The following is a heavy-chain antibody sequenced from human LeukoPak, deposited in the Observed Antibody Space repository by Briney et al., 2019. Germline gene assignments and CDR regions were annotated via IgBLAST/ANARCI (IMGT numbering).Heavy chain of an antibody. D-gene: IGHD3-22*01. V-gene: IGHV4-59*12. CDR1: GGSISSYY. Sequence: SETLSLTCTVSGGSISSYYWSWIRQPPGKGLEWIGYIYYSGSTNYNPSLKSRVTISVDTSKNQFSLKLSSVTAADTAVYYCARGTYYYDTRENWFDPWGQGTLVTVSS. CDR3: ARGTYYYDTRENWFDP. CDR2: IYYSGST. J-gene: IGHJ5*02.